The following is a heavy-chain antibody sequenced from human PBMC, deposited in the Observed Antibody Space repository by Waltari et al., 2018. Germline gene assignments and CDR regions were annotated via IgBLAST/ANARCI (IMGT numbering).Heavy chain of an antibody. CDR3: ARGQGYYDFWSGPYYMDV. Sequence: QVQLQQWGAGLLKPSETLSLTCAVYGGSFSGYYWSWIRHPPGKGLEWIGEINHSGSTNYNPSLKSRVTISVDTSKNQFSLKLSSVTAADTAVYYCARGQGYYDFWSGPYYMDVWGKGTTVTVSS. V-gene: IGHV4-34*01. CDR2: INHSGST. CDR1: GGSFSGYY. J-gene: IGHJ6*03. D-gene: IGHD3-3*01.